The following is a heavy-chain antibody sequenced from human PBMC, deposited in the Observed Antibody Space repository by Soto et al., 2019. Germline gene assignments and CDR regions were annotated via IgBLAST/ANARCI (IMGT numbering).Heavy chain of an antibody. CDR3: ARRSSFGFDS. Sequence: SETLALTCTVSGGSVSSGSYYWNWIRQPPGKRLEWIGYISYSGITHYSPSLKSRVAIAVDTSKNHFSLKLSSVTAADTAVYYCARRSSFGFDSWGQGTLVTVSS. V-gene: IGHV4-61*03. D-gene: IGHD3-3*01. CDR1: GGSVSSGSYY. J-gene: IGHJ4*02. CDR2: ISYSGIT.